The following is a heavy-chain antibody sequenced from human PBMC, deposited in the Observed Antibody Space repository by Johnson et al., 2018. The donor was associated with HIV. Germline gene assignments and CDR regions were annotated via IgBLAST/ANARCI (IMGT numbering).Heavy chain of an antibody. CDR3: AKVKSQNTIGDAFDI. V-gene: IGHV3-33*06. D-gene: IGHD3-16*01. CDR1: GFTFSSYG. Sequence: VQLMESGGGVVQPGRSLRLSCAASGFTFSSYGMHWVRQGSGKGLEWVAVIRYDGSDKYYADSVKGRFTISRDNSKNTLYLQMNSLRAEDTAMYYCAKVKSQNTIGDAFDIWGQGTMVTVSS. CDR2: IRYDGSDK. J-gene: IGHJ3*02.